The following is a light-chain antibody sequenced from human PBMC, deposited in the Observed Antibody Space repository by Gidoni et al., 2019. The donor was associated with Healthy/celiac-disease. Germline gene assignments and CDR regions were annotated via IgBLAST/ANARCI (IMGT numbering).Light chain of an antibody. Sequence: QSVLTQPPSVSGAPGQSVTLSGTGSSSNIGAGYDVHWYQQRPGTAPKLLIYGNSNRPSGVPDRFSGSKSGTSASLAITGLQAEDEADYYCQSYDSSLSGVVFGGGTKLTVL. CDR3: QSYDSSLSGVV. J-gene: IGLJ2*01. CDR2: GNS. CDR1: SSNIGAGYD. V-gene: IGLV1-40*01.